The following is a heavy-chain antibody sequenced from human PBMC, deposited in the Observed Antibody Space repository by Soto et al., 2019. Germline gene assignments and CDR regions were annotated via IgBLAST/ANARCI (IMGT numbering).Heavy chain of an antibody. V-gene: IGHV1-18*01. Sequence: ASVKVSCKASGYTFTSYGISWVRQVPGQGLEWMGWISAYNGNTNYAQKLQGRVTMTTDTSTSTAYMELRSLRSDDTAVYYCAREYCISTSCYAVNYYYGMDVWGQGTTVTVSS. CDR1: GYTFTSYG. D-gene: IGHD2-2*01. CDR3: AREYCISTSCYAVNYYYGMDV. J-gene: IGHJ6*02. CDR2: ISAYNGNT.